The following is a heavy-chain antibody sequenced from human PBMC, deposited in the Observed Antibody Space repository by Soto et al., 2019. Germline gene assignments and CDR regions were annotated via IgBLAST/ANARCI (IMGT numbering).Heavy chain of an antibody. CDR3: ARGSPDTAMGYYYYYGMDV. Sequence: ASVKVSCKASGGTFSSYAISWVRQAPGQGLEWMGGIIPIFGTANYAQKFQGRVTITADESTSTAYMELSSLRSEDTAVYYCARGSPDTAMGYYYYYGMDVWGQGTTVTVSS. D-gene: IGHD5-18*01. V-gene: IGHV1-69*13. CDR1: GGTFSSYA. CDR2: IIPIFGTA. J-gene: IGHJ6*02.